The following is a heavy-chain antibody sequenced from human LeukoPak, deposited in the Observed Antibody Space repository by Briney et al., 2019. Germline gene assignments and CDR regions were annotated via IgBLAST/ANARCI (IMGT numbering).Heavy chain of an antibody. V-gene: IGHV4-4*07. CDR2: IYTSGST. J-gene: IGHJ6*03. CDR1: GGSISSYY. Sequence: PSETLSLTCTVSGGSISSYYWSWIRQPPGKGLEWIGRIYTSGSTNYNPSLKSRVTMSVDTSKNQFSLKLSSVTAADTAVYYCARDSGGSYYYYYYYMDVWGKGTTVTVSS. CDR3: ARDSGGSYYYYYYYMDV. D-gene: IGHD1-26*01.